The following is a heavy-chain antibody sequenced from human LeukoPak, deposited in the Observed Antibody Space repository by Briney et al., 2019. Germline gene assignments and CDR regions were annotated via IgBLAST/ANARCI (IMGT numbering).Heavy chain of an antibody. D-gene: IGHD4-23*01. CDR3: ARDRGYSTFDS. V-gene: IGHV3-7*01. CDR2: MDQDGSEI. Sequence: GGSLRVSCAGSGFTFCGYWMSWVRQAPGKGPEWVANMDQDGSEINYLDSVKGRFTISRDNAKNALYLWMNSLRADDTAVYYCARDRGYSTFDSWGQGVLVTVSS. J-gene: IGHJ4*02. CDR1: GFTFCGYW.